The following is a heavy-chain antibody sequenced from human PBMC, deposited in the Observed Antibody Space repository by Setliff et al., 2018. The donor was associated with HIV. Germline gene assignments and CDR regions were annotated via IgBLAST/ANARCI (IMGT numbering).Heavy chain of an antibody. CDR2: IYSDGST. CDR3: ARLRLYNSALDY. Sequence: GGSLRLSCAGSGVTFFSTYSMNWVRQAPGKGLEWVSTIYSDGSTYHADSVNGRFTLSRDISENALYLQIDSLRPEDTAVYYCARLRLYNSALDYWGQGTLVTVSS. J-gene: IGHJ4*02. V-gene: IGHV3-66*02. CDR1: GVTFFSTYS. D-gene: IGHD3-10*01.